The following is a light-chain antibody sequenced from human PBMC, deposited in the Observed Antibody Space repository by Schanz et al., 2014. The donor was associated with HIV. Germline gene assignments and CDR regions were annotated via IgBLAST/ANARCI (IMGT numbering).Light chain of an antibody. V-gene: IGLV1-47*01. CDR3: AAWDDSLGGPV. J-gene: IGLJ3*02. CDR1: SSNIGISS. CDR2: RDH. Sequence: QSVLTQPPSASGAPGQRVTISCSGSSSNIGISSVYWYQQFPGTAPKLLIYRDHQRPSGVPDRFSGSKSGTSASLAISGLRSEDEADYHCAAWDDSLGGPVFGGGTKLTVL.